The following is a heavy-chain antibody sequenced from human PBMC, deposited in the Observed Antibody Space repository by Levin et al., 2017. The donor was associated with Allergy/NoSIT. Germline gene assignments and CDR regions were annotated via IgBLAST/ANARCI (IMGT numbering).Heavy chain of an antibody. CDR1: GFTFSSYA. D-gene: IGHD3-3*01. CDR2: ISYDGSNK. J-gene: IGHJ3*02. V-gene: IGHV3-30-3*01. Sequence: GESLKISCAASGFTFSSYAMHWVRQAPGKGLEWVAVISYDGSNKYYADSVKGRFTISRDNSKNTLYLQMNSLRAEDTAVYYCAREINYDFWSGYYMGAFDIWGQGTMVTVSS. CDR3: AREINYDFWSGYYMGAFDI.